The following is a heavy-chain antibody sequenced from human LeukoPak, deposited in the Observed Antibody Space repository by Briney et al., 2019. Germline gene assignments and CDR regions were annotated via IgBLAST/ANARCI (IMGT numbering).Heavy chain of an antibody. CDR2: IYSGGST. V-gene: IGHV3-66*01. Sequence: GGSLRLSCAASGFTVSSNYMSWVRQAPGKGLEWVSVIYSGGSTYYADSVKGRFTISRDNSKNTLYLQMNSLRAEDTAVYYCARDSGYYTGYYFDYWGQGTLVTVPS. CDR1: GFTVSSNY. J-gene: IGHJ4*02. D-gene: IGHD3-22*01. CDR3: ARDSGYYTGYYFDY.